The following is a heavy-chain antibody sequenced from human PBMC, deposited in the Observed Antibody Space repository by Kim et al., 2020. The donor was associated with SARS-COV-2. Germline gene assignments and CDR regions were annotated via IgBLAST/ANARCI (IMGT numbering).Heavy chain of an antibody. CDR3: ARGLGWLFRH. CDR2: INHDGTDT. V-gene: IGHV3-7*05. J-gene: IGHJ4*02. Sequence: GGSLRLSCAASGFTPSIHWMNWVRQTPGKGLEWVANINHDGTDTRYVESVKGRFTISRDSATTAMYLQMNSLRAEDTAVYYCARGLGWLFRHWGQGTLVTVSS. D-gene: IGHD3-9*01. CDR1: GFTPSIHW.